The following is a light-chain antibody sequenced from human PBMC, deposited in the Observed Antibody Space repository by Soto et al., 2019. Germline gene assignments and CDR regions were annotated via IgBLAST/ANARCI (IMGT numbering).Light chain of an antibody. Sequence: HSALTQPASVSGSPGQSITISCTGTSSDVGGYNYVSWYQQHPGKAPKVIIYEVSNRPSGVSTRFSGSKSGNTASLTISGLQAEDEADYYCTSYTSSSDIRVFGGGTKLTVL. V-gene: IGLV2-14*01. CDR2: EVS. J-gene: IGLJ3*02. CDR3: TSYTSSSDIRV. CDR1: SSDVGGYNY.